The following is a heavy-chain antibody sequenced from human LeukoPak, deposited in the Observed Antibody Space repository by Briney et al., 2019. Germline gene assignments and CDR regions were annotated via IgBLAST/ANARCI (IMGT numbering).Heavy chain of an antibody. V-gene: IGHV1-69*01. Sequence: SVKVSCKASGGTFISYAISWVRQAPGQGLEWMGGIIPIFGTANYAQKFQGRVTITADESTSTAYTELSSLRSEDTAVYYCAKWVYGGYYFDYWGQGTLVTVSS. CDR3: AKWVYGGYYFDY. CDR1: GGTFISYA. CDR2: IIPIFGTA. D-gene: IGHD4-23*01. J-gene: IGHJ4*02.